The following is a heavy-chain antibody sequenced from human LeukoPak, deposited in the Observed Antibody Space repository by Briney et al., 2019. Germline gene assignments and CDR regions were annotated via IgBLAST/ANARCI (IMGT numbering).Heavy chain of an antibody. CDR2: IYTSGST. D-gene: IGHD1-26*01. CDR1: GGSISGNY. CDR3: ARGGQEELPHYFYY. Sequence: SETLSLTCTVSGGSISGNYWGWKGQPAGKGGEWSWRIYTSGSTNYNPSLERRVTMSVHTSQNQFSLPLSSVTSPDTAFYYCARGGQEELPHYFYYWGQGTLVTVSS. J-gene: IGHJ4*02. V-gene: IGHV4-4*07.